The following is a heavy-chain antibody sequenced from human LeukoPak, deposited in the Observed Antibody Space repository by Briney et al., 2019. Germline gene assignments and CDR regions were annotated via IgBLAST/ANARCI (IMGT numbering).Heavy chain of an antibody. J-gene: IGHJ3*02. CDR3: ARSDGYGLVDI. V-gene: IGHV4-34*11. CDR1: GGSFSGYH. D-gene: IGHD3-10*01. Sequence: SETLSLTCAVYGGSFSGYHWSWIRQPPGKGLEWIGYIYYSGSTNYNPSLKSRVTISVDTSKNQFSLTLSSVTAADTAVYYCARSDGYGLVDIWGQGTMVTVSS. CDR2: IYYSGST.